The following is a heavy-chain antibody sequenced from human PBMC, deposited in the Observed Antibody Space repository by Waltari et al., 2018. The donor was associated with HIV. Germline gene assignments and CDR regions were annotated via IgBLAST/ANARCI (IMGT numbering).Heavy chain of an antibody. D-gene: IGHD4-4*01. CDR3: ARDSNGLDY. CDR2: TYHRAKGFQ. CDR1: GDSVSSDSAA. J-gene: IGHJ4*02. Sequence: HVQLLQSGPGLVTSSQTLSITCAISGDSVSSDSAAWNWIRLSPSGGLEGVGRTYHRAKGFQLYAPSVRGRIRVDVDPSVNHFSLHLDSVTPDDTAVYYCARDSNGLDYWGQGTVVTVSS. V-gene: IGHV6-1*02.